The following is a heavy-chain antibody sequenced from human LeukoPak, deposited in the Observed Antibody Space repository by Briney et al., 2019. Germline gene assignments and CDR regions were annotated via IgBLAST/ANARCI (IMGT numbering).Heavy chain of an antibody. D-gene: IGHD3-22*01. Sequence: ASVKVSCKASGYSFTTYCIHWVRQAPGQGLEWMGMMNPSDDNTIYAQIFQGRVTMTRNTSITTAYMELSSLRSEDTAVYYCARMHYYDSSGDNWFDPWGQGTLVTVSS. CDR3: ARMHYYDSSGDNWFDP. CDR1: GYSFTTYC. CDR2: MNPSDDNT. V-gene: IGHV1-46*01. J-gene: IGHJ5*02.